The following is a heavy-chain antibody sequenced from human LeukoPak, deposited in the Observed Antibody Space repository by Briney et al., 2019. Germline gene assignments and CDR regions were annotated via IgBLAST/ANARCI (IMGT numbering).Heavy chain of an antibody. CDR1: GFTFSSYV. Sequence: GGSLRLSCAASGFTFSSYVMHWVRQAPGKGLEWVTIIWFDGNNKYYADSVKGRFTISRDNSKNTLYLQMNSLRIEDTAVYYCGRGSVGFGELNYWGQGTLVTVSS. J-gene: IGHJ4*02. V-gene: IGHV3-30*02. D-gene: IGHD3-10*01. CDR3: GRGSVGFGELNY. CDR2: IWFDGNNK.